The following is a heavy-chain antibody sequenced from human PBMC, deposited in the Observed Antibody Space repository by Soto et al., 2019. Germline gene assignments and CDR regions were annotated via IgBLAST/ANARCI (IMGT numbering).Heavy chain of an antibody. CDR3: ARQGTTYGPDY. CDR2: IYPVDSDT. CDR1: GYSFTIYW. D-gene: IGHD3-10*01. V-gene: IGHV5-51*01. Sequence: GESLKISCTASGYSFTIYWIGLVLQMPGKGLEWMGIIYPVDSDTRYSPSFQGQVTISADKSINTAYLQWSSLEASDTAMYYCARQGTTYGPDYWGQGTLVTVSS. J-gene: IGHJ4*02.